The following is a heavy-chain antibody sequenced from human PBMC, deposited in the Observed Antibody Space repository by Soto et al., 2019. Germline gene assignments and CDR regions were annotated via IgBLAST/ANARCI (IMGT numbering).Heavy chain of an antibody. D-gene: IGHD3-10*01. Sequence: SVKVSCKASGGTFSSYAISWVRQAPGQGLEWMGGIIPIFGTANYAQKFQGRVTITADESTSTAYMELSSLRSEDTAVYYCAREGSGEAYYYSGIDVWGQGTTVTVYS. CDR3: AREGSGEAYYYSGIDV. CDR1: GGTFSSYA. V-gene: IGHV1-69*13. CDR2: IIPIFGTA. J-gene: IGHJ6*02.